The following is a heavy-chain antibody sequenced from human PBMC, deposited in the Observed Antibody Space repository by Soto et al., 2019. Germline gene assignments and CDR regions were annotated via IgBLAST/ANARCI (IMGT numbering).Heavy chain of an antibody. J-gene: IGHJ6*02. D-gene: IGHD5-18*01. Sequence: GESLKISCKGSGYSFTSYWIGWVRQMPGKGLEWMGIIYPGDSDTRYSPSFQGQVTISADKSISTAYLQWSSLKASDTAMYYCARRGYSYGSGYYGMDVWGQGTTVTVSS. CDR3: ARRGYSYGSGYYGMDV. CDR1: GYSFTSYW. CDR2: IYPGDSDT. V-gene: IGHV5-51*01.